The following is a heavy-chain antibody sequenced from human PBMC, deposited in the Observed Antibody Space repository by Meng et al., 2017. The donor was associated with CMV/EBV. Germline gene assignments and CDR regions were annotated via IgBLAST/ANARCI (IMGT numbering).Heavy chain of an antibody. V-gene: IGHV4-38-2*02. J-gene: IGHJ3*02. CDR2: IYHSGST. CDR1: GYSISSGYY. Sequence: SETLSLTCTVSGYSISSGYYWGWIRQPPGKGLEWIGSIYHSGSTYYNPSLKSRVTISVDTSKNQFSLKLSSVTAADTAVYYCARGVQYYDFWSGFPGGPYAFDIWGQGTMVTV. CDR3: ARGVQYYDFWSGFPGGPYAFDI. D-gene: IGHD3-3*01.